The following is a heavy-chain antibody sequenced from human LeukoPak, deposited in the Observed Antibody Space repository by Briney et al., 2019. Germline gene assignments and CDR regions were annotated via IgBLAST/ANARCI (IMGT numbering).Heavy chain of an antibody. CDR2: ISSSSSYI. Sequence: PGGSLRLSCAASGFTFSSYSMNWVRQAPGKGLEWVSSISSSSSYIYYADSVKGRFTISRDNAKNSLYLQMNSLRAEDTAVYYCASLAAAEIDNWFDPWGQGTLVTVSS. CDR3: ASLAAAEIDNWFDP. CDR1: GFTFSSYS. J-gene: IGHJ5*02. V-gene: IGHV3-21*01. D-gene: IGHD6-13*01.